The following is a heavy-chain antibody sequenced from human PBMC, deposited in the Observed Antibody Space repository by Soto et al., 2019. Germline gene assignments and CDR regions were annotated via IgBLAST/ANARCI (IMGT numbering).Heavy chain of an antibody. J-gene: IGHJ4*02. D-gene: IGHD4-4*01. CDR3: ARDDYSNYRQHHSHTYDY. CDR1: GYTFTSYY. Sequence: GAAVKVSCKASGYTFTSYYMHWVRQAPGQGLEWMGIINPSGGSTSYAQKFQGRVTMTRDTSTSTVYMELSSLRSEDTAVYYCARDDYSNYRQHHSHTYDYWGQGTLVTVSS. V-gene: IGHV1-46*01. CDR2: INPSGGST.